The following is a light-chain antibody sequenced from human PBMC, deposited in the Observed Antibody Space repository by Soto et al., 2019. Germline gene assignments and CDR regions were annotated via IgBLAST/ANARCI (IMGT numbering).Light chain of an antibody. CDR2: LEGRGSY. Sequence: QLVLTQSSSASASLGSSVKLTCTLSSGHSSYIIAWHQQQPGKAPRYLMNLEGRGSYNKGSGVPDRFSGSSSGADRYLTISHLQFEDEADYYCETWDSHTWVFGGGTKLTVL. CDR3: ETWDSHTWV. J-gene: IGLJ3*02. V-gene: IGLV4-60*02. CDR1: SGHSSYI.